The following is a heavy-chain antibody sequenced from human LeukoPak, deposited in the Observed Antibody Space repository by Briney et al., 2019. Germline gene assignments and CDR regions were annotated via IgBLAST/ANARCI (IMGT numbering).Heavy chain of an antibody. V-gene: IGHV4-34*01. CDR1: GGSFSGYY. Sequence: PSETLSLTCAVYGGSFSGYYWSWIRQPPGKGLEWIGEINHSGSTNYNPSLKSRLTMSVDTSNNQFSLNLSSVTAADTAVYYCARDQRVYWNFDLWGRGTLVTVSS. J-gene: IGHJ2*01. CDR2: INHSGST. CDR3: ARDQRVYWNFDL.